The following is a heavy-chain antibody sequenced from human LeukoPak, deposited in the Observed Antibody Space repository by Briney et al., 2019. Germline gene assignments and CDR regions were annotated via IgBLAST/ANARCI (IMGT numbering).Heavy chain of an antibody. V-gene: IGHV4-34*01. J-gene: IGHJ4*02. CDR1: GGSFSGYY. CDR3: ARGSKAAYCYAY. D-gene: IGHD3-10*01. Sequence: SETLSLTCAVYGGSFSGYYWSWIRQPPGKGLEWIGEINHSGSTNYNPSLKSRVTISVDTSKNQFSLKLSSVTAADTAVYYCARGSKAAYCYAYWGQGTLVTVSS. CDR2: INHSGST.